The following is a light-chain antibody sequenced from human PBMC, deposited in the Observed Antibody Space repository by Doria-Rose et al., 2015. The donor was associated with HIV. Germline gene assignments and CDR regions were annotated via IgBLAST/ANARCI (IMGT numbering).Light chain of an antibody. CDR2: LGS. J-gene: IGKJ5*01. V-gene: IGKV2-28*01. CDR3: KQPIQTPTT. CDR1: QSLLHSNGYNY. Sequence: SPLSLPVTPGEPASISCRSSQSLLHSNGYNYLDWYLQKRGPSPQLLIYLGSNRASGVPDRFSGRASGADFTLKSSREEDDDGGNYYRKQPIQTPTTFGQGTRPEIK.